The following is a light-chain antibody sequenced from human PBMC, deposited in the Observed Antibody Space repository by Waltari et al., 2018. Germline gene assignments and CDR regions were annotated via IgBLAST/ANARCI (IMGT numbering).Light chain of an antibody. CDR3: QQYYSTPRT. J-gene: IGKJ1*01. Sequence: DIVMSQSPDSLAVSPGERATINCKSSQSVLYRSKNKNYLAGYHQKPGQPPKLLIYWASTRESGVPDRFSGSGSGTDFTLTISSLQAEDVAVYYCQQYYSTPRTFGQGTKVEIK. CDR2: WAS. V-gene: IGKV4-1*01. CDR1: QSVLYRSKNKNY.